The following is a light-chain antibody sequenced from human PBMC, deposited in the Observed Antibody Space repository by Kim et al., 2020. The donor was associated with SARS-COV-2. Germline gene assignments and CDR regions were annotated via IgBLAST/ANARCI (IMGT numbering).Light chain of an antibody. J-gene: IGKJ4*02. Sequence: EIVLTQSPGTLSLSPGERATLSCRASQSVCNNHLAWYQQKPGQPPRILIYGASTRATGIPDRFSGSGSGTDFTLTISRLEPEDLAVYHCQQYGSTPPLTFGGGTKVDIK. CDR2: GAS. CDR3: QQYGSTPPLT. CDR1: QSVCNNH. V-gene: IGKV3-20*01.